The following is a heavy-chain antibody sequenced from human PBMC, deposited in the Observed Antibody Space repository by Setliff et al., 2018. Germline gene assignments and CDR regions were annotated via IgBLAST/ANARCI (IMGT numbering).Heavy chain of an antibody. CDR1: GYYIRSGYY. J-gene: IGHJ4*02. V-gene: IGHV4-38-2*01. CDR3: ATLRTSTHFDY. CDR2: IFYDGNT. D-gene: IGHD1-1*01. Sequence: PSETLSLTCVVSGYYIRSGYYWGWIRQHPGKGLEWIGSIFYDGNTFYNPSLKSRVTMSVDTSKNQFPLKLSSVTAADTAVYYCATLRTSTHFDYWGQGTLVTVSS.